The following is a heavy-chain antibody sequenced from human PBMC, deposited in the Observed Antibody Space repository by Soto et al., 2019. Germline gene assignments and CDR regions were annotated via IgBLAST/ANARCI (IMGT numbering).Heavy chain of an antibody. D-gene: IGHD6-13*01. Sequence: GGSLRLSCAASGFTFSSYWMHWVRQAPGKGLVWVSRINSDGSSTSYADSVKGRFTISRDNAKNKVYLQMNSLRAEDTAVYYCEREGFWIAAAGTGLNWFDPWGQGTLVTVSS. J-gene: IGHJ5*02. V-gene: IGHV3-74*01. CDR1: GFTFSSYW. CDR3: EREGFWIAAAGTGLNWFDP. CDR2: INSDGSST.